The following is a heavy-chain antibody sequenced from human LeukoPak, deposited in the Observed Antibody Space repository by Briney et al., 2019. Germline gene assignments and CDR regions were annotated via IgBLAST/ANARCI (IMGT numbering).Heavy chain of an antibody. V-gene: IGHV3-30*03. D-gene: IGHD2-21*01. CDR1: GFTFSGYG. J-gene: IGHJ4*02. CDR2: ISYTGSNK. CDR3: ARGVGLRHLDY. Sequence: GGSLRLSCAASGFTFSGYGMHWVRQAPGKGLEWVAIISYTGSNKYYADSVKGRFTISRDNSKNTLYLQMNSLRAEDTAVYFCARGVGLRHLDYWGQGTPVTVSS.